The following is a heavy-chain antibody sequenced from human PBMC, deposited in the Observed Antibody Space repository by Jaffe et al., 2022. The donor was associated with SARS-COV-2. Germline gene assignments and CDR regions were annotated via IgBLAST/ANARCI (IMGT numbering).Heavy chain of an antibody. CDR3: ARDQYYYDSTAGY. CDR1: GFTFSSYS. V-gene: IGHV3-21*01. J-gene: IGHJ4*02. D-gene: IGHD3-22*01. CDR2: ISSSSSYI. Sequence: EVQLVESGGGLVKPGGSLRLSCAASGFTFSSYSMNWVRQAPGKGLEWVSSISSSSSYIYYADSVKGRFTISRDNAKNSLYLQMNSLRAEDTAVYYCARDQYYYDSTAGYWGQGTLVTVSS.